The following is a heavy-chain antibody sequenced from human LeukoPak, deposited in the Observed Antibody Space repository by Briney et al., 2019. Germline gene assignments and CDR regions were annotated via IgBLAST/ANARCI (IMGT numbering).Heavy chain of an antibody. CDR1: GYTFSSYD. D-gene: IGHD7-27*01. Sequence: ASVKVSCKASGYTFSSYDINWVRQATGQGLEWMGWMNPNSGNTGYAQKFQGRVTMTRNTSISTAYMELSSLRPEDSAVYYCARAWVMTRLGDALDIWGQGTMVTVSS. J-gene: IGHJ3*02. CDR2: MNPNSGNT. CDR3: ARAWVMTRLGDALDI. V-gene: IGHV1-8*01.